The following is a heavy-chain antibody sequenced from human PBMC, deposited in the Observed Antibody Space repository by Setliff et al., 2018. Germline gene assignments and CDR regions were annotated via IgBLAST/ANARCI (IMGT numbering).Heavy chain of an antibody. CDR2: ISAYNGNT. J-gene: IGHJ3*02. CDR3: ARVLFHCSSTSCYLDAFDI. V-gene: IGHV1-18*01. Sequence: ASVKVSCKASGYTFISYGISWVRQAPGQGLEWMGWISAYNGNTNYAQKLQGRVTMTTDTSTSTAYMDLRSLRSDDTAVYYCARVLFHCSSTSCYLDAFDIWGQGTMVTVSS. CDR1: GYTFISYG. D-gene: IGHD2-2*01.